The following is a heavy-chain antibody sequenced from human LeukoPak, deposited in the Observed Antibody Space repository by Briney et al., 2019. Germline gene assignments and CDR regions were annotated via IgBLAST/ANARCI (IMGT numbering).Heavy chain of an antibody. V-gene: IGHV3-7*01. CDR2: IKYDGSEK. J-gene: IGHJ4*02. Sequence: PGGSLRLSCTVSGFTFSGHWMNWVRQAPGKGLEWVANIKYDGSEKGYVDSVEGRFTISRDNSKNSLFLQMNSLRAEDTAVYYCATRNIFEYWGQGTPVTVSS. CDR1: GFTFSGHW. CDR3: ATRNIFEY.